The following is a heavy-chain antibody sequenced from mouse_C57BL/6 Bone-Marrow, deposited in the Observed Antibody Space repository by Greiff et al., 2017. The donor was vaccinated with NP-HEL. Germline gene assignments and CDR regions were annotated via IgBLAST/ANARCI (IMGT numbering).Heavy chain of an antibody. CDR1: GYTFTSYW. J-gene: IGHJ3*01. D-gene: IGHD1-1*01. CDR3: ARGGTTVVSGDWFAY. CDR2: IHPNSGST. V-gene: IGHV1-64*01. Sequence: QVHVKQPGAELVKPGASVKLSCKASGYTFTSYWMHWVKQRPGQGLEWIGMIHPNSGSTNYNEKFKSKATLTVDKSSSTAYMQLSSLTSEDSAVYYCARGGTTVVSGDWFAYWGQGTLVTVSA.